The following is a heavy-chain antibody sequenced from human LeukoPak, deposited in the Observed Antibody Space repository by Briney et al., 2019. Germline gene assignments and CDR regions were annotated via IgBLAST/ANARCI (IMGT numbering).Heavy chain of an antibody. CDR3: ARRISSWNVYIDK. V-gene: IGHV4-59*12. Sequence: SETLSLTCSVSGGSLSGYYWSWIRQTPGKGLEWIGYIYSSGTTNYNRALQSRVTISLDTAKNQFSLSVTSVTAADTAMYFCARRISSWNVYIDKWGQGIQVTVSS. CDR2: IYSSGTT. J-gene: IGHJ4*02. D-gene: IGHD1-1*01. CDR1: GGSLSGYY.